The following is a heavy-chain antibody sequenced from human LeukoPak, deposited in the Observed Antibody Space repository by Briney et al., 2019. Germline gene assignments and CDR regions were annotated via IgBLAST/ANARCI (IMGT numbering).Heavy chain of an antibody. J-gene: IGHJ4*02. D-gene: IGHD3-10*01. CDR3: AKHYMGSYDNRGPDY. CDR1: GGSSSTYY. CDR2: IYYSEYT. V-gene: IGHV4-39*01. Sequence: SETLSLTCSVSGGSSSTYYWGWFRQPPGKGLEWIGSIYYSEYTYYNSSVESRVTISVDTSKNQFSLKLSSVTAADTAVYYCAKHYMGSYDNRGPDYWGQGTLVTVSS.